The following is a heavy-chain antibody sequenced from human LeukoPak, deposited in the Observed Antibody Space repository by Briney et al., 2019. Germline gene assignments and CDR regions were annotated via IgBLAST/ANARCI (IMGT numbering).Heavy chain of an antibody. D-gene: IGHD3-10*01. CDR2: IYHTGST. V-gene: IGHV4-59*01. CDR1: GGSISSYY. J-gene: IGHJ5*02. CDR3: ARIPNYYGSRWFDP. Sequence: PSETLSLTCTVSGGSISSYYWSWIRQPPGKGLEWIGYIYHTGSTSYNPSLKGRVTISVDTSKNQFSLKLSSVTAADTAVYYCARIPNYYGSRWFDPWGQGTLVTVSS.